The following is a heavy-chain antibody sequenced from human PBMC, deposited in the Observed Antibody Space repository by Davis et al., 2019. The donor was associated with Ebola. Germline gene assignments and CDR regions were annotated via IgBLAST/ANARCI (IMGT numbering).Heavy chain of an antibody. V-gene: IGHV3-48*04. J-gene: IGHJ4*02. CDR3: ARGHDFWSGYSDY. CDR1: GFTFSSYS. D-gene: IGHD3-3*01. Sequence: PGGSLRLSCAASGFTFSSYSMNWVRQAPGKGLEWVSYISSSSSTIYYADSVKGRFTISRDNAKNSLYLQMNSLRAEDTAVYYCARGHDFWSGYSDYWGQGTLVTVSS. CDR2: ISSSSSTI.